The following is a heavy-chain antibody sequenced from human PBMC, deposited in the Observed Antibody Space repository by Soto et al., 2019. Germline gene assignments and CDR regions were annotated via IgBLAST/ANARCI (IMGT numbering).Heavy chain of an antibody. CDR3: ARVDCSGGSCYRNHRWFDP. CDR1: GGTFSSYA. V-gene: IGHV1-69*13. D-gene: IGHD2-15*01. Sequence: SVKVSCNASGGTFSSYAISWVRQAPGQGLEWMGGIIPIYGTTNSAQKFQGRVTITADESTSTAYMEVSSLRSEDTAVYYCARVDCSGGSCYRNHRWFDPWGQGTLVTVSS. CDR2: IIPIYGTT. J-gene: IGHJ5*02.